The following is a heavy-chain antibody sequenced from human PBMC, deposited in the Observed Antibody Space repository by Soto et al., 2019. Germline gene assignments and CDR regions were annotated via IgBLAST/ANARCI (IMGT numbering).Heavy chain of an antibody. D-gene: IGHD4-4*01. CDR2: ISAYNGNT. CDR3: ARVDSNYGRPYYFDY. J-gene: IGHJ4*02. CDR1: GYTFTSYS. Sequence: QVQLVQSGAEVKKPGASVKVSCKASGYTFTSYSISWVRQAPGQGLEWMGWISAYNGNTNYAQKLQGRVTMTTDTSTSTAYMELRSLRSDDTAVYYCARVDSNYGRPYYFDYWGQGTLVTVSS. V-gene: IGHV1-18*01.